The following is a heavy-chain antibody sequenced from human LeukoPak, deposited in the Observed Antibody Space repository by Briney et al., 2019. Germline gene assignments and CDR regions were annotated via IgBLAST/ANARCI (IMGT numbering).Heavy chain of an antibody. D-gene: IGHD6-19*01. J-gene: IGHJ4*02. CDR2: IQYDGSNK. CDR3: AKDVVGQQWPENY. V-gene: IGHV3-30*02. CDR1: GFTFSSYG. Sequence: PGGSLRLSCAASGFTFSSYGMHWVRQAPGKGLEWVAFIQYDGSNKNYGDSVKGRFTISRDNSKNTLYLQMNSLRAEDTAVYFCAKDVVGQQWPENYWGQGTLVTVSS.